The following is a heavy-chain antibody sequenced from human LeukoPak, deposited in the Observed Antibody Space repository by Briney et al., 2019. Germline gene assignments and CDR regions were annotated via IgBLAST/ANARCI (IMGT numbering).Heavy chain of an antibody. V-gene: IGHV3-48*01. CDR3: ARDKSSSGTGIGAFDI. J-gene: IGHJ3*02. CDR1: GFTFSSYS. CDR2: ISSSSSTI. D-gene: IGHD6-6*01. Sequence: GGSLRLSCAASGFTFSSYSMNWVRQAPGKGLEWVSYISSSSSTIYHADSVKGRFTISRDNAKNSLYLQMNSLRAEDTAVYYCARDKSSSGTGIGAFDIWGQGTMVTVSS.